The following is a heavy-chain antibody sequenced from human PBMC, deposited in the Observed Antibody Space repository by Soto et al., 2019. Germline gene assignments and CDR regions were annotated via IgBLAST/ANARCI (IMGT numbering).Heavy chain of an antibody. J-gene: IGHJ4*02. CDR2: ISGSGVST. CDR1: GFTFSSDA. Sequence: EVQLLESGGGLVQPGGSLRLSCAASGFTFSSDAMSWVRQAPGKGLEWVSAISGSGVSTYYADSVKGRFTISRDNSKNTLYLQMNSLRAEDTAVYYCANLGQYYDFWSGTDLDFDYWGQGTLVTVSS. CDR3: ANLGQYYDFWSGTDLDFDY. D-gene: IGHD3-3*01. V-gene: IGHV3-23*01.